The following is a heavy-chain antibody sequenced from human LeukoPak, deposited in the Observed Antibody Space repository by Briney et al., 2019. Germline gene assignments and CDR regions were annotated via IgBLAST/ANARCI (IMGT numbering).Heavy chain of an antibody. CDR1: GGSISSYY. CDR3: ARGRITMVRGAPLWFDP. CDR2: IYTSGST. D-gene: IGHD3-10*01. V-gene: IGHV4-4*07. J-gene: IGHJ5*02. Sequence: SETLSLTCTVSGGSISSYYWSWIRQSAGKGLEWIGRIYTSGSTNYNPSLQSRVTISVDTSKNQFSLKLSSVTAADTAVYYCARGRITMVRGAPLWFDPWGQGTLVTVSS.